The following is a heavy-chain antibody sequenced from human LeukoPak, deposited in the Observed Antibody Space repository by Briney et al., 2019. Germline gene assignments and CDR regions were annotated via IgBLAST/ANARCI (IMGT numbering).Heavy chain of an antibody. Sequence: GASVKVSCKASGYTFTGYYMHWVRQAPGQGLEWMGWINPNSGGTNYAQTFQGRVTMTRDTSIGTAYMELSRLRSDDTAVYYCARARSMVRDPRLKHVKSYYYYGMDVWGQGTTVTVSS. CDR2: INPNSGGT. D-gene: IGHD3-10*01. CDR3: ARARSMVRDPRLKHVKSYYYYGMDV. J-gene: IGHJ6*02. CDR1: GYTFTGYY. V-gene: IGHV1-2*02.